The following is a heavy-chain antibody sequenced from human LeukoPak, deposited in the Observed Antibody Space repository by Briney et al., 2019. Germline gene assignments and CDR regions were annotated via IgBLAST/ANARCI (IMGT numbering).Heavy chain of an antibody. D-gene: IGHD2-2*01. CDR3: ARAPIVVVPAAGTGWFDP. Sequence: SETLSFTCAVHGGSFSGYYWSWIRQPPGKGLEWIGEINHSGSTNYNPSLKSRVTISVDTSKNQFSLKLSSVTAADTAVYYCARAPIVVVPAAGTGWFDPWGQGTLVTVSS. J-gene: IGHJ5*02. CDR1: GGSFSGYY. V-gene: IGHV4-34*01. CDR2: INHSGST.